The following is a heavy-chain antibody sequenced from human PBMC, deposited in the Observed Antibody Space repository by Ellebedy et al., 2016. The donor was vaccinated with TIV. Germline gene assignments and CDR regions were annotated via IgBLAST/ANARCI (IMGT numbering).Heavy chain of an antibody. V-gene: IGHV3-30*18. CDR1: GFTFKSYD. D-gene: IGHD2-2*01. Sequence: GGSLRLSXAASGFTFKSYDMHWVRQAPGKGLEWAAVISSDGGRKHYADSVKGRFTISRDNSKNTLFLQMNSLRPEDAAVFYCAKEKRYCSSANCPLGYWGQGNLVTVSS. J-gene: IGHJ4*02. CDR3: AKEKRYCSSANCPLGY. CDR2: ISSDGGRK.